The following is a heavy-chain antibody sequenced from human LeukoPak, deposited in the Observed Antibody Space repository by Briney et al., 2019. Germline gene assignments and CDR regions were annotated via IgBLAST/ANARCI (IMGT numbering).Heavy chain of an antibody. CDR1: GFTFSNYA. Sequence: GGSLRLSCSASGFTFSNYAMHWVRQAPGKGLEYVSAISSNGGSAYYADSVKGRFTISRDNSKNTLYLQMSSLRAEDTAVYYCVKDPAVAGTRYFDYWGQGTLVTVSS. CDR2: ISSNGGSA. CDR3: VKDPAVAGTRYFDY. D-gene: IGHD6-19*01. V-gene: IGHV3-64D*09. J-gene: IGHJ4*02.